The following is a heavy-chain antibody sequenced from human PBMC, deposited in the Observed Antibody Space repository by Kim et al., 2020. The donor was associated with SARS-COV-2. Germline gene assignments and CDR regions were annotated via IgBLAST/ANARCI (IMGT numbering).Heavy chain of an antibody. Sequence: ASVKVSCKASGYTFSNYGLAWVRQAPGQGLAWMGWIKSDHSHRNYAQKFQGRVTMTTDTSTTTAYMELRSLRSDDTAMYYCARIWCYDTRCSFYYYGLDLGGQGAAVTVSS. CDR3: ARIWCYDTRCSFYYYGLDL. CDR2: IKSDHSHR. D-gene: IGHD3-3*01. J-gene: IGHJ6*02. CDR1: GYTFSNYG. V-gene: IGHV1-18*04.